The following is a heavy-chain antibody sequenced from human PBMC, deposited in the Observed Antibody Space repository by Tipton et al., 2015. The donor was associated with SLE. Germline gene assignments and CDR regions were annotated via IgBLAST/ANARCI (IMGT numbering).Heavy chain of an antibody. Sequence: SLRLSCAASGFTFSSYAMSWVRQAPGKGLEWVSSISSSSSYIYYADSVKGRFTISRDNAKNSLYLQMNSLRAEDTAVYYCARGTPSTLVVVAATDYWGQGTLVTVSS. J-gene: IGHJ4*02. CDR3: ARGTPSTLVVVAATDY. CDR2: ISSSSSYI. V-gene: IGHV3-21*01. CDR1: GFTFSSYA. D-gene: IGHD2-15*01.